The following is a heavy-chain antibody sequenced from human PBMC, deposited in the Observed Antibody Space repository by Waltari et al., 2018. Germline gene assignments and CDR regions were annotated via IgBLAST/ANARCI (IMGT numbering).Heavy chain of an antibody. V-gene: IGHV4-59*11. CDR3: ARGMQGEWLLYGGMDV. D-gene: IGHD3-3*01. CDR1: GGSISSPY. Sequence: QVQLQESGPGLVKPSATLSLTCTVSGGSISSPYWSWIRQPPGKGLEWIGYIYYSGSTNYNPSLKSRVTISVDTSKNQFSLKLSSVTAADTAVYYCARGMQGEWLLYGGMDVWGQGTTVTVSS. J-gene: IGHJ6*02. CDR2: IYYSGST.